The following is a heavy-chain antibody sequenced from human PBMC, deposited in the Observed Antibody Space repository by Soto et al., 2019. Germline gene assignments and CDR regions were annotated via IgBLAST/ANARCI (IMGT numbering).Heavy chain of an antibody. D-gene: IGHD3-3*01. J-gene: IGHJ3*02. CDR3: ARHEAIFCVVIRDAFDI. CDR2: IYYSGST. Sequence: QLQLQESGPGLVKPSETLSLTCTVSGGSISSSSYYWGWIRQPPGKGLEWIGRIYYSGSTYDHPSLKRRVTIDVHTSKNQLCLKVSSVTAADAAVYYCARHEAIFCVVIRDAFDIWGQGTMVTVSS. CDR1: GGSISSSSYY. V-gene: IGHV4-39*01.